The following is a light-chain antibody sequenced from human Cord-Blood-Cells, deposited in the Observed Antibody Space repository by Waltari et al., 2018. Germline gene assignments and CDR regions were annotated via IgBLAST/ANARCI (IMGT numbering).Light chain of an antibody. V-gene: IGLV2-11*01. CDR1: SSDVGGYNY. Sequence: QSALTQPRSVSGSPGQSVTISCTGTSSDVGGYNYVSCYPQHPGKAPKLMIYDVSKRPSGVPDRFSGSKSGNTASLTISGLQAEDEADYYCCSYAGSYTYVFGTGTKVTVL. CDR3: CSYAGSYTYV. CDR2: DVS. J-gene: IGLJ1*01.